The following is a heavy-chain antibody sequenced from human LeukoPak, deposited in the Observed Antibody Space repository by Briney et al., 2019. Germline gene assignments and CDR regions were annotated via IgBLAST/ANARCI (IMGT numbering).Heavy chain of an antibody. Sequence: GGSLRLSCAASGFTFSSYDMSWVRQAPGKGLEWVSTISGSGSSTYYADSVKGRFTISRDNSKNTLYLQMNSLRAEDTAVYYCAKGNRGGSFFDYWGQGTLVTVSP. V-gene: IGHV3-23*01. J-gene: IGHJ4*02. D-gene: IGHD2-15*01. CDR2: ISGSGSST. CDR3: AKGNRGGSFFDY. CDR1: GFTFSSYD.